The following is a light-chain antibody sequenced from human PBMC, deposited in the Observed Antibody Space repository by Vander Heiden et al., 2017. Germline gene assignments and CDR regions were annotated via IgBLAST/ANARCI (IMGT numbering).Light chain of an antibody. CDR1: QGISSY. J-gene: IGKJ2*01. CDR3: QQCDSTSYT. CDR2: AAS. V-gene: IGKV1-39*01. Sequence: DIQMTQSPSSLSASVGDRVTITCQASQGISSYLNWYQQKPGKAPKLLIYAASSLESGVPSRFSGSGSGTDFTLTISSLQPEDFATYYCQQCDSTSYTFGQGTKLEIK.